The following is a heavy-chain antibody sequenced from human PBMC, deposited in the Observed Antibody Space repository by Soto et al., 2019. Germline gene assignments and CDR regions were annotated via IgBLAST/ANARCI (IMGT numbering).Heavy chain of an antibody. CDR1: EGTFNSYA. J-gene: IGHJ4*02. Sequence: QAQVVQSGAEVRKPGSSVKLSCKASEGTFNSYAIAWVRQAPGQGLEWMGGIIPYYNTLNYAQKFQDRVTINADDSTNTVYMELSSLRSDDTAGYFCASGASRWYPYFFASWAQGTLVTVSS. CDR2: IIPYYNTL. D-gene: IGHD6-13*01. CDR3: ASGASRWYPYFFAS. V-gene: IGHV1-69*01.